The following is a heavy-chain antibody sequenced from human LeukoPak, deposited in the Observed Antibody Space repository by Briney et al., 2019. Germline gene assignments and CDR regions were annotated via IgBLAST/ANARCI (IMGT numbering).Heavy chain of an antibody. D-gene: IGHD3-10*01. V-gene: IGHV4-34*01. CDR1: GGSFSGYY. J-gene: IGHJ4*02. Sequence: SETLSLTCAVYGGSFSGYYWSWIRQPPGKGLEWIGEINHSGSTNYNPSLKSRVTISVDTSKNQFSLKLSSVTAADTAVYYCARSPSKLWGGYDYWGQGTLVTVSS. CDR2: INHSGST. CDR3: ARSPSKLWGGYDY.